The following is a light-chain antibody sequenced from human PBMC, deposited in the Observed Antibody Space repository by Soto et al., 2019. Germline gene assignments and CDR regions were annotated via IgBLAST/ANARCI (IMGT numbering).Light chain of an antibody. V-gene: IGKV3-20*01. Sequence: EIGMTQSPGTLSSSPGERATLSCRASQSVSSSFLAWYQQKPGQAPRLLIYGASSRATGIPDRFSGSGSGTDFTLTISRLEPEDFAVYYCQQYDRSPRTFGQGTKVEIK. J-gene: IGKJ1*01. CDR3: QQYDRSPRT. CDR1: QSVSSSF. CDR2: GAS.